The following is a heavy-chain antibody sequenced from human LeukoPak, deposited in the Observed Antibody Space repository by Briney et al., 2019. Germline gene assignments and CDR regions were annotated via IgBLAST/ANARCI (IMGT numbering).Heavy chain of an antibody. V-gene: IGHV3-23*01. CDR2: ISGGST. D-gene: IGHD3-10*01. Sequence: GGSLRLSCAASGFTFSSYAMSWVRQAPGRGLEWVSAISGGSTYYADSVKGRFTISRDNSKNTLYLQMNSLRAEDTAVYYCAKGPGSGSYYFLWGQGTLVTVSS. CDR3: AKGPGSGSYYFL. CDR1: GFTFSSYA. J-gene: IGHJ4*02.